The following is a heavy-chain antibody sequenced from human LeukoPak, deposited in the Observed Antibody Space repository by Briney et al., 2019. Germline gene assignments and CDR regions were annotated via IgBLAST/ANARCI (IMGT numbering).Heavy chain of an antibody. J-gene: IGHJ4*02. D-gene: IGHD3-22*01. CDR2: ISGSGGSP. V-gene: IGHV3-23*01. CDR3: AKLNANSGRPRGGFDY. Sequence: GGSLRLSCAASGFTFSTYAMSWVRQVPGKGLEWVTDISGSGGSPYYADSVRGRFTISRDNSKNTLYLQMNNLRAEDTAIYYCAKLNANSGRPRGGFDYWGQGTLVTVSS. CDR1: GFTFSTYA.